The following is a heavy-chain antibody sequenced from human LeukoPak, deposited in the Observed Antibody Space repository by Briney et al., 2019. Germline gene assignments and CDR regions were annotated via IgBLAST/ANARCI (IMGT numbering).Heavy chain of an antibody. CDR2: IIPMFGTA. V-gene: IGHV1-69*05. D-gene: IGHD5-18*01. Sequence: SVKVSCKASGGTLNSYAISWVRQAPGQGLEWMGGIIPMFGTANYAQKFQGRVTITTDESTSTAYMELSSLRSEDTAMYYCARDQGRGYSSGPYYYYYYMDVWGKGTTVTVSS. CDR1: GGTLNSYA. CDR3: ARDQGRGYSSGPYYYYYYMDV. J-gene: IGHJ6*03.